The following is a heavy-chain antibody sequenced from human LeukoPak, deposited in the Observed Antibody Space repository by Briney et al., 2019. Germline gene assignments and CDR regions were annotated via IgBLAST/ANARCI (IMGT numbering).Heavy chain of an antibody. CDR3: ARDVTGEYDALDI. V-gene: IGHV3-21*01. CDR1: GFIFSTYS. Sequence: PGGSLRLSCAASGFIFSTYSMNWVRQAPGKGLEWVSSIGTSSSYIYYGDSVKGRFTISRDNAKNSLYLQMNSLRAEDTAVYYCARDVTGEYDALDIWGQGTMVTVSS. CDR2: IGTSSSYI. D-gene: IGHD7-27*01. J-gene: IGHJ3*02.